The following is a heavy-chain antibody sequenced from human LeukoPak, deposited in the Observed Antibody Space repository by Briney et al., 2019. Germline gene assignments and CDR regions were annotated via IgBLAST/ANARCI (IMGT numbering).Heavy chain of an antibody. CDR3: AKTLKDFWSGYMHPPDY. CDR1: GFTFSSYG. D-gene: IGHD3-3*01. CDR2: IWYDGSNK. J-gene: IGHJ4*02. V-gene: IGHV3-33*06. Sequence: PVGSLRLSCAASGFTFSSYGMHWVRQAPGKGLEWVAVIWYDGSNKYYADSVKGRFTISRDNSKNTLYLQMNSLRAEDTAVYYCAKTLKDFWSGYMHPPDYWGQGTLVTVSS.